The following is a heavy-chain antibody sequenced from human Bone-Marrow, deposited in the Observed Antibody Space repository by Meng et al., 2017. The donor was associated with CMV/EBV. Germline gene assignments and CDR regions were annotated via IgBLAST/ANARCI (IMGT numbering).Heavy chain of an antibody. Sequence: GGSLRLSCAASGFAFRNYAMYWVRQAPGKGLEWVAVISYDGNNKDYADSVQGRFTISRDNSKNTLYLQMNRLRVEDTAVYYCARAGATDYGLDVWGQGTTVTVSS. CDR3: ARAGATDYGLDV. CDR1: GFAFRNYA. CDR2: ISYDGNNK. V-gene: IGHV3-30*19. J-gene: IGHJ6*02.